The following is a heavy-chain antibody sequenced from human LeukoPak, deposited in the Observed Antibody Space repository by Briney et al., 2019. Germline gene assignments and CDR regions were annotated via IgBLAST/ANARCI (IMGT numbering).Heavy chain of an antibody. J-gene: IGHJ4*02. V-gene: IGHV3-23*01. Sequence: GGSLRLSCAASGFTFSSYAMSWVRQAPGKGLEWVSAISGSGGSTYYADSVKGRFTISRDNSKNTLYLQMNSLTVEDTAVYYCARGRQSYDCWGQGTLVTVSS. CDR2: ISGSGGST. CDR3: ARGRQSYDC. CDR1: GFTFSSYA.